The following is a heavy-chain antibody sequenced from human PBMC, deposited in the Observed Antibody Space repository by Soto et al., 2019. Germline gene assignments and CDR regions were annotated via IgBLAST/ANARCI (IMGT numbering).Heavy chain of an antibody. CDR1: GFTFSDYY. V-gene: IGHV3-11*06. Sequence: VQLVESGGGLVKPGGSLRLSCAASGFTFSDYYMAWIRQAPGKGLEWVSYITSSSDYTNYADSVKGRFTISRDNAKNSLYLQMDSLRAEDTAVYYCAGTMVRGVPRGMDVWGQGTTVTVSS. CDR2: ITSSSDYT. J-gene: IGHJ6*02. CDR3: AGTMVRGVPRGMDV. D-gene: IGHD3-10*01.